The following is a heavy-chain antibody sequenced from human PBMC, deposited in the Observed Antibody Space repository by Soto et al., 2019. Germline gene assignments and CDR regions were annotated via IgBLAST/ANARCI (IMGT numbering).Heavy chain of an antibody. CDR3: ASALYCSGGSCSFDP. V-gene: IGHV4-59*01. J-gene: IGHJ5*02. CDR1: GGSISSYY. Sequence: TLSLTCTVSGGSISSYYWSWIRQSPGKGLEWIGYIHYTGSTSYNPSLKSRVTISIDTSKNQFSLKLTSVTAADTAVYYCASALYCSGGSCSFDPWGQGTLVTVSS. D-gene: IGHD2-15*01. CDR2: IHYTGST.